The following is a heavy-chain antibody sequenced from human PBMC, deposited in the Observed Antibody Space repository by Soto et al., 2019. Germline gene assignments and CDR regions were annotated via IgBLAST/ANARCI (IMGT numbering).Heavy chain of an antibody. J-gene: IGHJ4*02. CDR3: ARDYSSYGPFDY. V-gene: IGHV3-48*01. Sequence: GGSLRLSCAASGFTLSNYVMNWVRQAPGKGLEWISCIGSSSVTIFHADSVKGRFTISRDNAKNSLYLQMNSLRAEDTAVYYCARDYSSYGPFDYWGQGTLVTVSS. CDR1: GFTLSNYV. CDR2: IGSSSVTI. D-gene: IGHD5-18*01.